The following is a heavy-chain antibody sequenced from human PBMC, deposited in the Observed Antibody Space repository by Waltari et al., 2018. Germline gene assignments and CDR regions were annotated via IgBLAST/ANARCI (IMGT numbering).Heavy chain of an antibody. Sequence: QVQLVESGGGVVQSGRSLRLSCAASGFTFSSSGMHWVRQAPGKGVEWVALIAYDGTNEVYADSVQGRFTISRDNYKKTLYLQMDSLRAEDTAVYYCAKPQGTDLYYFDHWGQGTLVTVSS. CDR2: IAYDGTNE. CDR1: GFTFSSSG. D-gene: IGHD3-3*01. V-gene: IGHV3-30*18. CDR3: AKPQGTDLYYFDH. J-gene: IGHJ4*02.